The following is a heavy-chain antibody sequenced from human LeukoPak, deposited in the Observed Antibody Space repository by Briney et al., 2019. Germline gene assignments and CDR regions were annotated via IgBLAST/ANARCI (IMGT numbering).Heavy chain of an antibody. CDR2: IYENGRT. CDR3: ARDWELGH. V-gene: IGHV4-59*01. J-gene: IGHJ4*02. CDR1: GGSIGNFF. Sequence: SETLPLTCTVSGGSIGNFFWSWIRQSPGEGLEWIGFIYENGRTSYNPSLKSRVTISVDMSKNQFSLRLTSMTAADTAVYYCARDWELGHWGRGILVTVTS. D-gene: IGHD1-26*01.